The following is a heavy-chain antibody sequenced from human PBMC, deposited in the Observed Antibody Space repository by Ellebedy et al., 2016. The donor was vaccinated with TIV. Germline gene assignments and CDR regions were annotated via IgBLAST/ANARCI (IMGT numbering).Heavy chain of an antibody. J-gene: IGHJ6*04. CDR2: ISYDGSYI. CDR1: EFTFSNYA. Sequence: GESLKISCAASEFTFSNYAMHWVRQAPGQGLEWVAIISYDGSYINYANSVKGRFTISRDNSKDTLYLQMNSLKTEDTAVYFCARRDRVGGVDYAGMDVWGKGTTVTVSS. V-gene: IGHV3-30-3*01. D-gene: IGHD3-10*01. CDR3: ARRDRVGGVDYAGMDV.